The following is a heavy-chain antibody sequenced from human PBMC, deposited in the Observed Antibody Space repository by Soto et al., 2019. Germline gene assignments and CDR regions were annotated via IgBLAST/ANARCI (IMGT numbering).Heavy chain of an antibody. CDR2: ISAYNGNT. J-gene: IGHJ5*02. D-gene: IGHD2-2*02. CDR3: ARVGGDIVVVPAAILGKNWFDP. CDR1: GYTFTSYG. V-gene: IGHV1-18*01. Sequence: ASVKVSCKASGYTFTSYGISWVRQAPGQGLEWMGWISAYNGNTNYAQKLQGRVTMTTDTSTSTAYMELRSLRSDDTAVYYCARVGGDIVVVPAAILGKNWFDPWGQGTLVTVS.